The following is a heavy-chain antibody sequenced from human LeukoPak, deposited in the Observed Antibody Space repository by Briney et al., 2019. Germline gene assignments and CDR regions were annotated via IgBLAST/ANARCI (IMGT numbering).Heavy chain of an antibody. V-gene: IGHV3-30*01. D-gene: IGHD2-2*01. CDR1: GFTFSSYA. Sequence: GGSLRLSCAASGFTFSSYAMHWVRQAPGKGLEWVAVISYDGSNKYYADSVKGRFTISRDNSKNTLYLQMNSLRAEDTAVYYCARTYCSSTSCSEGHAFDIWGQGTMVTVSS. CDR2: ISYDGSNK. J-gene: IGHJ3*02. CDR3: ARTYCSSTSCSEGHAFDI.